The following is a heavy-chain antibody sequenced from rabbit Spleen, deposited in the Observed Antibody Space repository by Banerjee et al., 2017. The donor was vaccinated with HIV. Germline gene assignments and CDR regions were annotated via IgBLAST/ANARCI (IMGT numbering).Heavy chain of an antibody. D-gene: IGHD8-1*01. CDR3: ARDAGTSFSTYGMDL. Sequence: QSLEESGGDLVKPGASLTLTCTASGFSFSSGYDMCWVRQAPGKGLEWIACIYGGVIGSTYYATWAKGRFTISKTSSTTVTLQMTSLTAADTATYFCARDAGTSFSTYGMDLWGQGTLVTVS. CDR2: IYGGVIGST. CDR1: GFSFSSGYD. J-gene: IGHJ6*01. V-gene: IGHV1S40*01.